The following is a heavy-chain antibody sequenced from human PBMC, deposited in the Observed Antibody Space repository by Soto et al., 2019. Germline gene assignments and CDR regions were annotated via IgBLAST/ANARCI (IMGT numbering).Heavy chain of an antibody. V-gene: IGHV1-18*01. Sequence: QVQLVQSGAEVKKPGASVKVSCKASGYTFTSYHISWVRQAPGQGLEWMGWISAYNGNTNYVQKLQGRGTMTTDTSPSTAYMEPRSLRTDDTAVEFWARDPPPMDVWGQGTTVTVSS. CDR3: ARDPPPMDV. CDR2: ISAYNGNT. J-gene: IGHJ6*02. CDR1: GYTFTSYH.